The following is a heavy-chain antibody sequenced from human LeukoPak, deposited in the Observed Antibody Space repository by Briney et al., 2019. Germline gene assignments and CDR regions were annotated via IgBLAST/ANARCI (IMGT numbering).Heavy chain of an antibody. CDR2: MHPNSGNT. J-gene: IGHJ1*01. V-gene: IGHV1-8*01. Sequence: ASVKVSCKASGYTFTSYDINWVRQATGQGLEWMGWMHPNSGNTGYAQNFQGRVTMARNTSISTAYMELSSLRSEDTAVYYCARGGPVAATHKYFQHWGQGTLVTVSS. CDR1: GYTFTSYD. CDR3: ARGGPVAATHKYFQH. D-gene: IGHD6-19*01.